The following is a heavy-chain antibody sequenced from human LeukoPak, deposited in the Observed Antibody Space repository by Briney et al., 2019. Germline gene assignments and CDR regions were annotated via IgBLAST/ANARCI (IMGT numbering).Heavy chain of an antibody. CDR1: GFTFSAFA. CDR2: ITDDGYNT. J-gene: IGHJ4*02. CDR3: AKAGEVGDLTGYFDY. D-gene: IGHD3-9*01. V-gene: IGHV3-23*01. Sequence: GGSLRLSCAASGFTFSAFAMTWVRQAPGKGLEWVSTITDDGYNTYSADSVKRRITFSRDNSKNTLSLQLRSLRAEDRAVYYCAKAGEVGDLTGYFDYWGQGTLGTVS.